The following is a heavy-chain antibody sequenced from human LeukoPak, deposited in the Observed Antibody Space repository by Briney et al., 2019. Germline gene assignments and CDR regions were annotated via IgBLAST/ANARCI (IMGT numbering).Heavy chain of an antibody. V-gene: IGHV1-8*01. CDR2: MNPNSGNT. J-gene: IGHJ4*02. Sequence: ASVKVSCKASGYTFTSYDINWVRQATGQGLEWMGWMNPNSGNTGYAQKFQGRVTMTRNTSISTAYMELSSLRSEDTAVYYCARVPSRLLRFSEWPYYFDYWGQGTLVTVSS. D-gene: IGHD3-3*01. CDR3: ARVPSRLLRFSEWPYYFDY. CDR1: GYTFTSYD.